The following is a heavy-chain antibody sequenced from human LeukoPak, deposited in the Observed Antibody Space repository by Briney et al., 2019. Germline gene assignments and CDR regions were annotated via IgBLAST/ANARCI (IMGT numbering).Heavy chain of an antibody. V-gene: IGHV1-69*01. Sequence: ASVKVSCKASGGTFSSYAISWVRQAPGQGLEWMGGIIPIFGTANYAQKFQGRVTITADESTSTAYMELSSLRSEDTAVYYCARAPTSYCSSTSCHGGYYYYYMDVWGKGTTVTVSS. CDR3: ARAPTSYCSSTSCHGGYYYYYMDV. J-gene: IGHJ6*03. CDR1: GGTFSSYA. CDR2: IIPIFGTA. D-gene: IGHD2-2*01.